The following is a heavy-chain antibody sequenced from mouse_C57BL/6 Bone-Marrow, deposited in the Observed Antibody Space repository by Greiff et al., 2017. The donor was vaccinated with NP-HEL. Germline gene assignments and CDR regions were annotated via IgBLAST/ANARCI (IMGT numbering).Heavy chain of an antibody. CDR2: IRLKSDNYAT. CDR3: TRGHYYGSSYYAMDY. D-gene: IGHD1-1*01. J-gene: IGHJ4*01. CDR1: GFTFSNYW. V-gene: IGHV6-3*01. Sequence: VQLKESGGGLVQPGGSMKLSCVASGFTFSNYWMNWVRQSPEKGLEWVAQIRLKSDNYATHYADSVKGRFTISRDDSKSSVYLQMNNLRAEDTGIYYCTRGHYYGSSYYAMDYGGQGTSVTVSS.